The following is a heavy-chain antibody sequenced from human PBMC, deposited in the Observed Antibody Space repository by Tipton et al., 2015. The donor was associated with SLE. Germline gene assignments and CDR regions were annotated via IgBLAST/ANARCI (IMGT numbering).Heavy chain of an antibody. V-gene: IGHV4-34*01. CDR2: INHSGST. J-gene: IGHJ5*02. CDR3: ARATGSSWYWWFDP. CDR1: AGSFSGYY. D-gene: IGHD6-13*01. Sequence: TLSLTCAVYAGSFSGYYWSWIRQPPGKGLEWIGEINHSGSTNYNPSLKSRVTISVDTSKNQFSLKLSSVTAADTAVYYCARATGSSWYWWFDPWGQGTLVTVSS.